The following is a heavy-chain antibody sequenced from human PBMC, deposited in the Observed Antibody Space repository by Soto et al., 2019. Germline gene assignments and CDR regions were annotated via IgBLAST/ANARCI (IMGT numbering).Heavy chain of an antibody. D-gene: IGHD6-13*01. J-gene: IGHJ4*02. CDR3: AASDSSSWQHDY. CDR2: IIPIFETA. CDR1: GASFSSYA. V-gene: IGHV1-69*01. Sequence: QVQLVQSGAEMKKPGSSVKVSCKVSGASFSSYAISWVRQAPGEGLEWVGGIIPIFETANYAQNFQGRVTITAVESTTTASLEVTRLRPQDTAVFYCAASDSSSWQHDYWGQGTLITVSS.